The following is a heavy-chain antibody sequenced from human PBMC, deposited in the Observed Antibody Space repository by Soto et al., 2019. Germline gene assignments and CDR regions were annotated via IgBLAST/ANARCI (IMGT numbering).Heavy chain of an antibody. Sequence: EVQLLESGGGLLQPGGSLRLSCAGSGFTFRSYPMSWVRQAPGKGLEWVSSIGVSGVTTYYADSVKGRFTISRDTSQNTRYLEMNSLRAEDTAVYYCAKDWGALDYWGQGALVTVSS. D-gene: IGHD3-16*01. J-gene: IGHJ4*02. V-gene: IGHV3-23*01. CDR3: AKDWGALDY. CDR2: IGVSGVTT. CDR1: GFTFRSYP.